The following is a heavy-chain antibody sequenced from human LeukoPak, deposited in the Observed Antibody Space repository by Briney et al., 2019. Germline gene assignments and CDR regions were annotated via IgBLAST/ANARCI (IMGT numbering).Heavy chain of an antibody. V-gene: IGHV4-39*01. Sequence: SETLSLTCTVSGGSVSTGSYFWGWIRQPPGKGLEWIGSIYYSGSTYYNPSLKSRVTISVDTSRNQFSLELRTVTAADTAVYYCARQGYSSGYYFDYWGQGTLVTVSS. CDR2: IYYSGST. D-gene: IGHD5-18*01. CDR1: GGSVSTGSYF. J-gene: IGHJ4*02. CDR3: ARQGYSSGYYFDY.